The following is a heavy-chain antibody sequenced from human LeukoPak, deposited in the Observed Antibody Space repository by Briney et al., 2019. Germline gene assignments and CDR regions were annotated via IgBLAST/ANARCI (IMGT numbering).Heavy chain of an antibody. J-gene: IGHJ6*02. V-gene: IGHV3-7*01. CDR3: ARDSGPSYSYNYYYYGMDV. CDR1: GFTFSSYW. Sequence: PGGSLRLSCAASGFTFSSYWMSWVRQAPGKGLEWVANIKQDGSEKYYADSVKGRFTISRDNSKNTLYLQMDSLRAEDTAVYYCARDSGPSYSYNYYYYGMDVWGQGTTVTVSS. CDR2: IKQDGSEK. D-gene: IGHD5-18*01.